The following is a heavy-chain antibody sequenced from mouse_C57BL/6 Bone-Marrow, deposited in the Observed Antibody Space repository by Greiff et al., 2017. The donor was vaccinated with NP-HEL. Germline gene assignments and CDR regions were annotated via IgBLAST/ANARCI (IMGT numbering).Heavy chain of an antibody. CDR1: GFTFSDYG. J-gene: IGHJ2*01. V-gene: IGHV5-17*01. CDR2: ISSGSSTI. CDR3: ARIDY. Sequence: EVKLVESGGGLVKPGGSLKLSCAASGFTFSDYGMHWVRQAPEKGLEWVAYISSGSSTIYYADTVKVRFTISRDKAKNTLFLQMTSLRSEDTAMYYCARIDYWGQGTTLTVSS.